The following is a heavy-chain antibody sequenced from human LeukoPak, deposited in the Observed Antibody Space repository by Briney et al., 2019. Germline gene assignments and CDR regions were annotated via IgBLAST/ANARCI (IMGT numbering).Heavy chain of an antibody. Sequence: PSETLSLTCAVYGGSFSSYYWGWIRQPPGKGLEWIGSIYYSGSTYYNPSLKSRVTISVDTSKNQFSLKLSSVTAADTAVYYCASPYYYDSAFISWGQGTLVTVSS. CDR1: GGSFSSYY. CDR2: IYYSGST. D-gene: IGHD3-22*01. J-gene: IGHJ5*02. V-gene: IGHV4-39*01. CDR3: ASPYYYDSAFIS.